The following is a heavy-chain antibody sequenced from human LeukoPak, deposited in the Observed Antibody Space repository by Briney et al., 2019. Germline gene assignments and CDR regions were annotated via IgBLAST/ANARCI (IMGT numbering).Heavy chain of an antibody. CDR1: GYTFTGYY. Sequence: ASVKVSCKASGYTFTGYYMHWVRQAPGQGLEWMGWINPNSGGTNYAQKFQGRVTMTRDTSISTAYMELSSLRSEDTAVYYCAREYSGYAGIYYYYGMDVWGQGTTVTVSS. J-gene: IGHJ6*02. CDR3: AREYSGYAGIYYYYGMDV. D-gene: IGHD5-12*01. CDR2: INPNSGGT. V-gene: IGHV1-2*02.